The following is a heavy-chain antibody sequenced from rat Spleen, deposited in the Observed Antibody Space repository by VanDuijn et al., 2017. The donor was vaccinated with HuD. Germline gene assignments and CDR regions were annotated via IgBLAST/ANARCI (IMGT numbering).Heavy chain of an antibody. CDR1: GFTFSDYN. CDR3: ARPSTFAY. J-gene: IGHJ3*01. Sequence: EVQLVESGGGLVQPGGSMKLSCVISGFTFSDYNMAWVRQAPKKGLEWVATISYDGSSTYYRDSVKGRFTISRHNAKSTLYLQMDSLRSEDTATYYCARPSTFAYWGQGTLVTVSS. CDR2: ISYDGSST. V-gene: IGHV5-7*01.